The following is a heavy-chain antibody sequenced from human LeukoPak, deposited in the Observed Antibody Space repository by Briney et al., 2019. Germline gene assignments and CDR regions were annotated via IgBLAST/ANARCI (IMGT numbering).Heavy chain of an antibody. CDR1: GFTFSSYW. J-gene: IGHJ4*02. Sequence: GGSLRLSCAASGFTFSSYWMHWVRQAPGKGLVWVSRIKTDGSSTNYADSVKGRFTISRDNAKNTLYLQMNSLRAEDTAVYYCARVNGAYYSPEVFTSWSEGTLVTVSS. CDR3: ARVNGAYYSPEVFTS. CDR2: IKTDGSST. D-gene: IGHD2-8*01. V-gene: IGHV3-74*01.